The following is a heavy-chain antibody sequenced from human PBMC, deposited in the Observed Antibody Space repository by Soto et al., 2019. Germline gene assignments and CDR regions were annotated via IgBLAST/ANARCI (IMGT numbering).Heavy chain of an antibody. Sequence: GGSLRLSCAASGFTFASYAMSWVRQAPGKGLEWVSGISGSGGNTYNADSVKGRFTISRDNSKNTLDLDMISLRAEDTAVYYCAKGLSIAAAGTFDYWGQGTLVTVSS. J-gene: IGHJ4*02. CDR1: GFTFASYA. CDR3: AKGLSIAAAGTFDY. CDR2: ISGSGGNT. V-gene: IGHV3-23*01. D-gene: IGHD6-13*01.